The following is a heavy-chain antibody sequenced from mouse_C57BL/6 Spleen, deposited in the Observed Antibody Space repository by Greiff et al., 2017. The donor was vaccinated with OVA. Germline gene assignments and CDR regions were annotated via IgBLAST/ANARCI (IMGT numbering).Heavy chain of an antibody. J-gene: IGHJ1*03. CDR1: GYSITSGYY. CDR2: IRYDGST. D-gene: IGHD3-3*01. CDR3: AGGDCDVRYWYFDD. V-gene: IGHV3-6*01. Sequence: EVQLQESGPGLVKPSQSLSLTCSVTGYSITSGYYWNWIRQFPGNKLEWMGYIRYDGSTNYNPSLKNRISITRDTSKNQFMLKLNSVTTEDTATYYCAGGDCDVRYWYFDDWGTGTTVTVSS.